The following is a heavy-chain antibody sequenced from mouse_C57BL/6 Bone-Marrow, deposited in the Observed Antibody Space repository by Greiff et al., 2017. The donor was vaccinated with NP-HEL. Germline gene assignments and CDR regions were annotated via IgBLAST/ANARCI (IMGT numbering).Heavy chain of an antibody. CDR1: GYSITSGYY. V-gene: IGHV3-6*01. D-gene: IGHD2-3*01. J-gene: IGHJ2*01. Sequence: ESGPGLVKPSQSLSLTCSVTGYSITSGYYWNWIRQFPGNKLEWMGYISYDGSNNYNPSLKNRISITRDTSKNQFFLKLNSVTTEDTATYYCARAFDGYYVLYFDYWGQGTTLTVSS. CDR3: ARAFDGYYVLYFDY. CDR2: ISYDGSN.